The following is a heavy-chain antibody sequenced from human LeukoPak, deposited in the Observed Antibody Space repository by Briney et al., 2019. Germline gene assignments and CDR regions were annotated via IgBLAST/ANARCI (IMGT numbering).Heavy chain of an antibody. CDR2: INSDGSAT. Sequence: GGSLRLSCAASGFPFSSYWMHWVRQVPGKGLLWVSRINSDGSATIYADSVRGRFTISRDNAKNTLYLQMSGLRVDDAAVYHCASDSPYYGMDVWGQGTTVTVSS. CDR1: GFPFSSYW. J-gene: IGHJ6*02. CDR3: ASDSPYYGMDV. V-gene: IGHV3-74*01.